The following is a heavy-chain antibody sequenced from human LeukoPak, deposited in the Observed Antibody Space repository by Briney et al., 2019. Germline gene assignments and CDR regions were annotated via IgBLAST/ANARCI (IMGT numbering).Heavy chain of an antibody. CDR2: IWFDGSNR. V-gene: IGHV3-33*06. CDR1: GFTFRNYG. D-gene: IGHD1-26*01. Sequence: GGSLRLSCEASGFTFRNYGMHWVRQAPGKGLDWAGVIWFDGSNRYYADSVKGRFTISRDNSKNTLYLQVNSVRAEDTAVYYCAKDQRWESPHYLDSWGQGTLVTVSS. CDR3: AKDQRWESPHYLDS. J-gene: IGHJ4*02.